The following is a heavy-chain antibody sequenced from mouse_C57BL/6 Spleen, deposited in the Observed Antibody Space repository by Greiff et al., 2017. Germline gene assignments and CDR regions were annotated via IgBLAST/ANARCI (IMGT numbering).Heavy chain of an antibody. CDR1: GYTFTDYY. V-gene: IGHV1-76*01. D-gene: IGHD2-12*01. J-gene: IGHJ4*01. Sequence: VQLQQSGAELVRPGASVKLSCKASGYTFTDYYINWVKQRPGQGLEWIARIYPGSGNTYSNEKFKGKATLTAEKSSSTAYMQLSSLTSEDSAVYFCARIAGYSYYYAMDYWGQGTSVTVSS. CDR2: IYPGSGNT. CDR3: ARIAGYSYYYAMDY.